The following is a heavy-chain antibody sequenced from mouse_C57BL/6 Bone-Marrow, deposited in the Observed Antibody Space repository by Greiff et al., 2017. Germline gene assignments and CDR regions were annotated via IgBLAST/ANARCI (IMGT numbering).Heavy chain of an antibody. D-gene: IGHD1-1*01. Sequence: VQLQQSGPELVKPGASVKISCKASGYTFTDYYMNWVKQSHGKSLEWIGDINPNNGGTSYNQKFKGKATLTVDKSSSTAYMELRSLTSEDSAVYYGAGITTVVADYYAMDYWGQGTSVTVSS. J-gene: IGHJ4*01. CDR1: GYTFTDYY. CDR2: INPNNGGT. V-gene: IGHV1-26*01. CDR3: AGITTVVADYYAMDY.